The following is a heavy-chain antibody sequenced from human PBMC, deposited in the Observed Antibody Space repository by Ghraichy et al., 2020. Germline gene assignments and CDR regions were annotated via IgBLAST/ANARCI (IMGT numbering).Heavy chain of an antibody. J-gene: IGHJ4*02. CDR1: GFIFGDKF. V-gene: IGHV3-11*03. CDR3: ARLAVSGTFELDS. D-gene: IGHD6-19*01. CDR2: ISGDRTST. Sequence: LSLTCAASGFIFGDKFMSWVRQAPGKGLEYLSHISGDRTSTKYADSVKGRFTISRDNAKNLLFLQMNTLRVEDTAVYYCARLAVSGTFELDSWGPGTLVTVAS.